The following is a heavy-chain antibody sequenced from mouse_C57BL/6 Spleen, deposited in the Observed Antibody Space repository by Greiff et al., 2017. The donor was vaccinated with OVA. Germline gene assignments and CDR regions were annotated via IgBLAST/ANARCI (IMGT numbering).Heavy chain of an antibody. CDR2: IWSGGST. J-gene: IGHJ3*01. Sequence: QVQLKESGPGLVQPSQSLSITCTVSGFPLTSYGVHWVRQSPGKGLEWLGVIWSGGSTDYNAAFISRLSISKDNSKSQVFFKMNSLQADDTAIYYCARDNDYDQGAWFAYWGQGTLVTVSA. V-gene: IGHV2-2*01. CDR3: ARDNDYDQGAWFAY. CDR1: GFPLTSYG. D-gene: IGHD2-4*01.